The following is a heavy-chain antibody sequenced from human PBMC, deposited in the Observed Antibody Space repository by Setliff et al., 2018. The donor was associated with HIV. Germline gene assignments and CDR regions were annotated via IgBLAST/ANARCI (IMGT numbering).Heavy chain of an antibody. Sequence: LRLSCAASGFTFRSYAMHWVRQAPGKGLEWVADISHDGSTSTYIYYADSVRGRFTVSRDAKNSVFLQMNRLRGEDTGVYYCARLGTARSFDIWGLGTLVTVSS. D-gene: IGHD7-27*01. J-gene: IGHJ4*01. CDR2: ISHDGSTSTYI. CDR3: ARLGTARSFDI. CDR1: GFTFRSYA. V-gene: IGHV3-30*04.